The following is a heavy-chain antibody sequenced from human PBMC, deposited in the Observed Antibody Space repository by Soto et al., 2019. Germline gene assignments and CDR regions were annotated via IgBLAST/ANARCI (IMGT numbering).Heavy chain of an antibody. CDR2: MSHSGGT. J-gene: IGHJ3*02. D-gene: IGHD1-1*01. CDR1: GGSVSSGSYY. V-gene: IGHV4-34*01. CDR3: ARVERGTATTVVDAFDI. Sequence: QVQLQQWGAGLLKPSETLSLTCAVYGGSVSSGSYYWSWIRQPPGKGLEWIGEMSHSGGTHFNPSLKSRVTISVDTPKIQFSLKMSFVTAADTALYYCARVERGTATTVVDAFDIWGPGTMVNVSS.